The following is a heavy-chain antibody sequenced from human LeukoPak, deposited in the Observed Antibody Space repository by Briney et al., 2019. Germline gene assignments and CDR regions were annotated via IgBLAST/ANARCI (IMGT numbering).Heavy chain of an antibody. CDR2: ISAYNGNT. Sequence: GASVKVSCKASGYTFTSYGISWVRQAPGQGLEWMGWISAYNGNTNYAQKLQGRVTMTTDTSTSTAYMELRSLRSDDTAVYYCAREGEKYDILTGYDLVGFDYWGQGTLVTVSS. D-gene: IGHD3-9*01. J-gene: IGHJ4*02. CDR1: GYTFTSYG. CDR3: AREGEKYDILTGYDLVGFDY. V-gene: IGHV1-18*01.